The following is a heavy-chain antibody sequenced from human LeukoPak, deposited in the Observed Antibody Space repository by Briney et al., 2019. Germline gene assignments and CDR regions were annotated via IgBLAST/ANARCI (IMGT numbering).Heavy chain of an antibody. J-gene: IGHJ4*02. CDR3: ARDLRGYYDSSGYYYRY. D-gene: IGHD3-22*01. CDR2: ISAYNGNT. Sequence: ASVKVSCKASGYTFTSYGISWVRQAPGQGLEWMGWISAYNGNTNYAQKLQGRVTMTTDTSTSTAYMELRSLRSDDTVVYYCARDLRGYYDSSGYYYRYWGQGTLVTVSS. V-gene: IGHV1-18*01. CDR1: GYTFTSYG.